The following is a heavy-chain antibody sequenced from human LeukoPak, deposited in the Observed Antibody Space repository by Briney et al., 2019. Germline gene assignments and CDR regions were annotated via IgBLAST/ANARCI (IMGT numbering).Heavy chain of an antibody. Sequence: PSQTLSLTCTVSGSSISSGSYYWNWIRQPAGKGLEWIGRIYSNGSTNYNPSLKSRVTISADTSKNQFSLRLRFVTAADTAVYYCARRGDVWGQGTTVTVSS. CDR1: GSSISSGSYY. V-gene: IGHV4-61*02. CDR3: ARRGDV. CDR2: IYSNGST. J-gene: IGHJ6*02.